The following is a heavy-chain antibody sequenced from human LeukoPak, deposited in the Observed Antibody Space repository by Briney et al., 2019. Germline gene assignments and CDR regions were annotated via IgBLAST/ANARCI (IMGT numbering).Heavy chain of an antibody. V-gene: IGHV3-30*02. J-gene: IGHJ5*02. CDR1: GFSFSSFG. CDR2: IRNDGSDK. D-gene: IGHD2/OR15-2a*01. CDR3: AKSQNWGFDP. Sequence: PGGSLRLSCAASGFSFSSFGIRWVRQTPGKGLEWVAFIRNDGSDKFYADSVKGRFTISRDNSKNMLYLQMNSLRLDDTSVYYCAKSQNWGFDPWGQGSLVTVSS.